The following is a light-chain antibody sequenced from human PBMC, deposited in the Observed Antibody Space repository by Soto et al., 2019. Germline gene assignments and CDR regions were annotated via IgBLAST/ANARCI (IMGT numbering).Light chain of an antibody. Sequence: DIQMTQSPSSLSASVGDRVSITCRASQSISSYLNWYQQRPGKAPRLLIYAASTLQSGVPSRVTGGGSGTDFTLTISSLQPDDFAIYCCQQSYGKPWTFGQGTKVEI. CDR2: AAS. J-gene: IGKJ1*01. V-gene: IGKV1-39*01. CDR3: QQSYGKPWT. CDR1: QSISSY.